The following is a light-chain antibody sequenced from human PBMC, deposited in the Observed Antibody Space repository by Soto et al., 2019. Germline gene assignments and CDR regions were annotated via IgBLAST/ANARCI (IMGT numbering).Light chain of an antibody. V-gene: IGKV3-11*01. CDR2: DAS. Sequence: EIVLTQSPATLSLSPGDRPTLSCRASQSVSSYLAWYQQKPGQAPRLLIYDASNRATGIPARFSGSGSGTDFTLTITSLEPEDFAVYYCQQRSNWPSTFGGGTKVEIK. J-gene: IGKJ4*01. CDR1: QSVSSY. CDR3: QQRSNWPST.